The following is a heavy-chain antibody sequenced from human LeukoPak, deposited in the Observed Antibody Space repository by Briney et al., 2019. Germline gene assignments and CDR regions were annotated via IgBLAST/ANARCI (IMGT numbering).Heavy chain of an antibody. CDR2: ISWNSGSI. V-gene: IGHV3-9*01. D-gene: IGHD2-8*01. CDR3: AKAMAGDYYYGMDV. Sequence: PGGSLRLSCAASGFTFDDYAMHWVRQAPGKGLEWVSGISWNSGSIGYADSVKGRFTISRDNAKNSPYLQMNSLRAEDTALYYCAKAMAGDYYYGMDVWGQGTTVTVSS. J-gene: IGHJ6*02. CDR1: GFTFDDYA.